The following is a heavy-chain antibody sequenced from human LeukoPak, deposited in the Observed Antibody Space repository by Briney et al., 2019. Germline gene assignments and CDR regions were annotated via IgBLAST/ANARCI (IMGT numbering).Heavy chain of an antibody. J-gene: IGHJ4*02. Sequence: PSETLSLTCAVYGGSFSGYYWSWIRQPPGKGLEWIGEINHSGSTNYNPSLKSRGTISVDTSKNQFALKLSSVTAADTALYYCARGDPVMVSYWGQGPLAPVSS. D-gene: IGHD5-18*01. V-gene: IGHV4-34*01. CDR1: GGSFSGYY. CDR2: INHSGST. CDR3: ARGDPVMVSY.